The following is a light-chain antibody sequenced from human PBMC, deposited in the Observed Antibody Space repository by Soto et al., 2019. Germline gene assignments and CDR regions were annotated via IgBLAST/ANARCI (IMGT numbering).Light chain of an antibody. J-gene: IGKJ1*01. V-gene: IGKV1-5*03. CDR3: QQYNSYRA. Sequence: DIQMTQSPSTLSASVGDRVTIPCRASQSIDTWLAWHQQKPGKAPKLLISKASTLESGVPSRFSGSGSGTEFTLTISSLQPDDFATYYCQQYNSYRAFGQGTKVDIK. CDR1: QSIDTW. CDR2: KAS.